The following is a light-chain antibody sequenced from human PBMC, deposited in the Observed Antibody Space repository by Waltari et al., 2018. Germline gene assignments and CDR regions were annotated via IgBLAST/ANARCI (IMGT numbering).Light chain of an antibody. V-gene: IGKV1-39*01. CDR1: HNIGTY. J-gene: IGKJ3*01. Sequence: DVQMTQAPSSPSASVGDRLTITCRASHNIGTYLNWYHQKPGKAPQLLIFNTSRLQNGVPSMFSGGASGADFTLTISSLQPEDFATYFCQQSNETPFTFGPGTRV. CDR3: QQSNETPFT. CDR2: NTS.